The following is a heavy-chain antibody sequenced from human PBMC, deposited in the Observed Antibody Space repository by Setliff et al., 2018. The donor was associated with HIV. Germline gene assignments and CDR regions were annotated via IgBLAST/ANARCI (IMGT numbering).Heavy chain of an antibody. CDR3: ATPGVGAGAFDI. CDR2: VSVYNGNT. D-gene: IGHD3-10*01. CDR1: GYSFTFYG. Sequence: ASVKVSCKASGYSFTFYGLHWVRQAPGQGLEWMGWVSVYNGNTKYAENFQDRLTLTTDASTGTDFMELRGLRSDDTAVYYCATPGVGAGAFDIWGRGTMVTVS. V-gene: IGHV1-18*04. J-gene: IGHJ3*02.